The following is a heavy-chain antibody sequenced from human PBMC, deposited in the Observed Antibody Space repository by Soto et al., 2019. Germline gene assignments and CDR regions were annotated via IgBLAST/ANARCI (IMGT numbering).Heavy chain of an antibody. Sequence: ASVKVSCKASGGTFSTSTFSWVRHAPGQGLEWMGGIIPIFGTANYAQRFQGRVTITADKSTSTAYMELSSLRYEDTAVYYCASPSSGLFYFDYWGQGTLVTV. D-gene: IGHD3-22*01. CDR2: IIPIFGTA. CDR3: ASPSSGLFYFDY. J-gene: IGHJ4*02. CDR1: GGTFSTST. V-gene: IGHV1-69*06.